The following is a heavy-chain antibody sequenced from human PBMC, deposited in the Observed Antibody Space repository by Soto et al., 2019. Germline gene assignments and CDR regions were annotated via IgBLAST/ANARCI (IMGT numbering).Heavy chain of an antibody. J-gene: IGHJ6*02. D-gene: IGHD3-10*01. V-gene: IGHV1-69*08. CDR2: FIHIRGIA. Sequence: QVQLVQSGAEVKKPGSSVKVSCKASGGNFSSYTISWVRQAPGQGLEWMGRFIHIRGIANYAQKFQDRVTITADKSTSTAYMELSSLSSEDTAVYYCARDPTYASASYYQPYGMDVWGQGTTVTVSS. CDR1: GGNFSSYT. CDR3: ARDPTYASASYYQPYGMDV.